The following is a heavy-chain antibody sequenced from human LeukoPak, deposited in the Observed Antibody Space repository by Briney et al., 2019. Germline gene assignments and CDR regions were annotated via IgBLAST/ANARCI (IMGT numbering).Heavy chain of an antibody. CDR2: ITSSTNCI. D-gene: IGHD3-22*01. CDR3: ARDTNYYDSSGYYSGSDFDY. V-gene: IGHV3-21*04. J-gene: IGHJ4*02. CDR1: GFTFSSYS. Sequence: GGSLRLSCAASGFTFSSYSMNWVRQAPGKGLEWVSSITSSTNCIYYADSVKGRFTISRDDAKNTLYLQMNSLRAEDTAVYYCARDTNYYDSSGYYSGSDFDYWGQGTLVTVSS.